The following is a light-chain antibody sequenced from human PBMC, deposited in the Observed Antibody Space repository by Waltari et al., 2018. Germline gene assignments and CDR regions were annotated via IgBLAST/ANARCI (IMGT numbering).Light chain of an antibody. V-gene: IGKV4-1*01. CDR1: QSVLYNSNNKNY. CDR2: WAS. CDR3: QQYYNPPPWT. Sequence: DIVMTQSPDSLAVSLGERATINCKSSQSVLYNSNNKNYLAWYQQKPGQPPKLLIYWASTRESGVPDRFSGSGSGTDFTLTISSLQAEDVAVYYCQQYYNPPPWTFGQGTKVEIK. J-gene: IGKJ1*01.